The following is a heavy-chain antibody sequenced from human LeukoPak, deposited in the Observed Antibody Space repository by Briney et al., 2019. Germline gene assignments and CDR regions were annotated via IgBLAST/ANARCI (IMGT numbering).Heavy chain of an antibody. D-gene: IGHD4-17*01. V-gene: IGHV4-38-2*02. CDR1: GYSISSGYY. CDR3: ARVNYGDYVGTGWFDP. Sequence: SETLSLTCTVSGYSISSGYYWGWIRQPPGKGLEWIGSIYHSGSTYYNPSLKSRVTISVDTSKNQFSLKLSSVTAADTAMYYCARVNYGDYVGTGWFDPWGQGTLVTVSS. CDR2: IYHSGST. J-gene: IGHJ5*02.